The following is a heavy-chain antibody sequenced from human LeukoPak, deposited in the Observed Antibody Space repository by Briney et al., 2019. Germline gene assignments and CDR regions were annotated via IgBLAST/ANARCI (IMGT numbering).Heavy chain of an antibody. CDR1: GFFFSTHG. V-gene: IGHV3-23*01. CDR2: ISPRGDIK. D-gene: IGHD6-19*01. J-gene: IGHJ4*02. Sequence: GGTLRLSCAASGFFFSTHGMNWVRQAPGKGLEWVSGISPRGDIKYYADSVKGRFTISRDNSKNTVYLQMDSLRAEDTAVYYCAKYNNGWYEDCWGQGTLVTVSS. CDR3: AKYNNGWYEDC.